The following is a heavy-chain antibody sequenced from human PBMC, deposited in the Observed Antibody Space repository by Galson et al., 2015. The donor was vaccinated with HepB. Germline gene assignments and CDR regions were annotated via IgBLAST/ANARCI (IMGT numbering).Heavy chain of an antibody. V-gene: IGHV1-18*01. D-gene: IGHD3-3*01. J-gene: IGHJ5*02. CDR1: GYTFTSYG. CDR2: ISAYNGNT. CDR3: ARVSITIFGVVPHWFDP. Sequence: SVKVSCKASGYTFTSYGISWVRQAPGQGLEWMGWISAYNGNTNYAQKLQGRVTMTTDTSTSTAYMELRSLRSDDTAVYYCARVSITIFGVVPHWFDPWGQGTLVTVSS.